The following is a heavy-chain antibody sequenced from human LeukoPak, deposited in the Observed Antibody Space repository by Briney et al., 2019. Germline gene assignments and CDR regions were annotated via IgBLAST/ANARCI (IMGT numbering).Heavy chain of an antibody. D-gene: IGHD3-10*01. V-gene: IGHV3-48*02. J-gene: IGHJ4*02. Sequence: GGSLRLSCAASGFTFSSYSMNWVRQAPGKGLEWVSYISPSSSSIYYADSVKGRLTISRDNAKNSLYLQMNSLRDEDTAVYYCARSLWFGEGDDYWGQGTLVSVSS. CDR2: ISPSSSSI. CDR1: GFTFSSYS. CDR3: ARSLWFGEGDDY.